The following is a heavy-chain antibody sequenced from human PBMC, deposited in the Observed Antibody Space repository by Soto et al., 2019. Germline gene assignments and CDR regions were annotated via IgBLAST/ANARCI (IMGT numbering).Heavy chain of an antibody. CDR3: AKDLEGVYCSSTSCRPPQFSDY. Sequence: PGGSLRLSCAASGFTFSSYAMSWVRQAPGKGLEWVSAISGSGGSTYYADSVKGRFTISRDNSKNTLYLQMNSLRAEDTAVYYCAKDLEGVYCSSTSCRPPQFSDYWGQRPLVTLSS. CDR1: GFTFSSYA. CDR2: ISGSGGST. D-gene: IGHD2-2*01. V-gene: IGHV3-23*01. J-gene: IGHJ4*02.